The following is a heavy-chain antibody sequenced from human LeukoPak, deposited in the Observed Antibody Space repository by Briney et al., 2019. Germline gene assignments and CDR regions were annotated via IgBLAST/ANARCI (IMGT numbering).Heavy chain of an antibody. J-gene: IGHJ4*02. Sequence: GGSLRLSCAASGFTFSSYWMSWVRQAPGKGLEWVANIKQDGSEKYYVDSVKGRFTISRDNAKNSLYLQMNSLRAEDTAVHYCARDITVFGVVNNFDYWGQGTLVTVSS. CDR1: GFTFSSYW. V-gene: IGHV3-7*01. CDR2: IKQDGSEK. D-gene: IGHD3-3*01. CDR3: ARDITVFGVVNNFDY.